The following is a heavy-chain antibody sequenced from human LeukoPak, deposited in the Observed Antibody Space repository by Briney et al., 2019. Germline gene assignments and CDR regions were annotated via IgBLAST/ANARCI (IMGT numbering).Heavy chain of an antibody. V-gene: IGHV3-23*01. D-gene: IGHD5-18*01. CDR1: GFTFSSNG. CDR2: ITGSGGNT. J-gene: IGHJ4*02. CDR3: ARIPGGGYSYGSDY. Sequence: GGSLRLSCAASGFTFSSNGMSWVRQAPGKGLEWVSTITGSGGNTYYAASVKGRFTISRDNSKNTLYLQMNSLRAEDTAVYYCARIPGGGYSYGSDYWGQGTLVTVSS.